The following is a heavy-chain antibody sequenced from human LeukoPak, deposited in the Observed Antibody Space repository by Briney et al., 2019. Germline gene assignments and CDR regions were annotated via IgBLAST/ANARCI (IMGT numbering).Heavy chain of an antibody. V-gene: IGHV4-38-2*01. CDR3: ARNYYDSSGYSRRWFDP. D-gene: IGHD3-22*01. Sequence: SETLSLTRAVSGFSISSDYYWGWIRQPPGKGLEWIGSIYQSGSTYYNPSLKSRVTISVDTSKNQLSLKLSSVTDADTAVYYCARNYYDSSGYSRRWFDPWGQGTLVTVSS. CDR1: GFSISSDYY. CDR2: IYQSGST. J-gene: IGHJ5*02.